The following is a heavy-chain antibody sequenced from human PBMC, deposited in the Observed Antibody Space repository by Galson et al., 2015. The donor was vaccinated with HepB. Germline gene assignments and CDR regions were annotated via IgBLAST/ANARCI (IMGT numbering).Heavy chain of an antibody. CDR3: AKGGKWLLCLGSDY. J-gene: IGHJ4*02. CDR2: ISGSGGST. V-gene: IGHV3-23*01. CDR1: GFTFSSYA. D-gene: IGHD3-3*01. Sequence: SLRLSCAASGFTFSSYAMSWVRQAPGKGLEWVSAISGSGGSTYYADSVKGRFTISRDNSKNTLYLQMNSLRAEDTAVYYCAKGGKWLLCLGSDYWGQGTLVTVSS.